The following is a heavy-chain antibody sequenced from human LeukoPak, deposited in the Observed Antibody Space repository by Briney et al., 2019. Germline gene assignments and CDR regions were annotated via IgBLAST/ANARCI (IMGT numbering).Heavy chain of an antibody. CDR2: INPSGGST. Sequence: ASVKVSCKASGYTFTSYYMHWVRQAPRQGLEWMGIINPSGGSTSYAQKFQGRVTMTRDTSTSTVYMELSSLRSEDTAVYYCATGSYDFWSGPPGAFDYYYYGMDVWGQGTTVTVSS. CDR1: GYTFTSYY. J-gene: IGHJ6*02. V-gene: IGHV1-46*01. CDR3: ATGSYDFWSGPPGAFDYYYYGMDV. D-gene: IGHD3-3*01.